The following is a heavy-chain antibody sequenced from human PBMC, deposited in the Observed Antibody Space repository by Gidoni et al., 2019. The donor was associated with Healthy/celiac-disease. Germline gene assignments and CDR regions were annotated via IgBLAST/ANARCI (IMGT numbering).Heavy chain of an antibody. J-gene: IGHJ3*02. CDR3: AGGRPYYDFWSGPRTAFDI. CDR2: ITHSGSS. CDR1: VGVFSGYY. D-gene: IGHD3-3*01. Sequence: QVQLQQWGAGLLKPSETPSLTCSVHVGVFSGYYWSWTRQPPGRGLEWIGEITHSGSSNYIPSLKSRVTISVDTSKNQYSLKLSSVTAADTAVYYCAGGRPYYDFWSGPRTAFDIWGQGTMVTVSS. V-gene: IGHV4-34*01.